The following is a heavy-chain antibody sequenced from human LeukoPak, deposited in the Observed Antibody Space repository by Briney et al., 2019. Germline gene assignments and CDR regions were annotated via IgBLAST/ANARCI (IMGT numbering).Heavy chain of an antibody. CDR3: ARDKGVSTYNWFDP. J-gene: IGHJ5*02. V-gene: IGHV3-33*01. Sequence: PGGSLRLSCAASGFTFSSYGMHWVRQAPGKGLEWVAVIWYDGSNKYYADSVKGRFTISRDNSKNTLYLQMNSLRAEDTAVYYCARDKGVSTYNWFDPWGQGTLVTVSS. CDR2: IWYDGSNK. CDR1: GFTFSSYG. D-gene: IGHD3-16*01.